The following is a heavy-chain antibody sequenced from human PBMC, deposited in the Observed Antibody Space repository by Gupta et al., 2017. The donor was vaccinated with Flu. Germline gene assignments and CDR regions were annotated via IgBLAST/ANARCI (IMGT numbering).Heavy chain of an antibody. CDR3: ASIDRISYVSYYGMDV. CDR2: IYYSGST. Sequence: IGYIYYSGSTNYNPSLKSRVTISVDTSKNQFSLKLSSVTAADTAVYYCASIDRISYVSYYGMDVWGQGTTVTVSS. D-gene: IGHD1-26*01. V-gene: IGHV4-59*01. J-gene: IGHJ6*02.